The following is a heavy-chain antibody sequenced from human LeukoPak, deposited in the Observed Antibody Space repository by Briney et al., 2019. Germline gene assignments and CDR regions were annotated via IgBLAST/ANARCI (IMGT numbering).Heavy chain of an antibody. Sequence: PGGSLRLSCAASGFTFSSYAMHWVRQAPGKGLEYVSVISSDVNSAYYVNSVEGRFTVARDNSKSTVYLQMDSLRAEDMGIYYCAREKAYVGYIDSWGQGTLVTVSS. CDR2: ISSDVNSA. CDR3: AREKAYVGYIDS. D-gene: IGHD1-26*01. J-gene: IGHJ4*02. CDR1: GFTFSSYA. V-gene: IGHV3-64*01.